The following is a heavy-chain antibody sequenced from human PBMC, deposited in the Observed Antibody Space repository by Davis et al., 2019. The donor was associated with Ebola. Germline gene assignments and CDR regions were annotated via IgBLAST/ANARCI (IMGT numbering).Heavy chain of an antibody. V-gene: IGHV4-59*11. D-gene: IGHD2-8*02. CDR2: ISCIANT. J-gene: IGHJ3*02. CDR1: SGSINNPY. CDR3: ERDTRPLGTDSYDDTFDS. Sequence: PSETLSLTCTVSSGSINNPYWSWVRQPPGKGLEWVGFISCIANTNSNPSLKSRVTISVDTSKNQFSLKLNSVTAADTAVYYCERDTRPLGTDSYDDTFDSWSQGTMVTVSS.